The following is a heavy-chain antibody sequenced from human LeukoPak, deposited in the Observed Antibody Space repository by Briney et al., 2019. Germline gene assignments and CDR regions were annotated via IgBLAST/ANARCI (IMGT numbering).Heavy chain of an antibody. CDR1: GVSISSSSYY. CDR2: TYYSGST. D-gene: IGHD3-3*01. J-gene: IGHJ4*02. CDR3: ARRAIFGVVIIRGYFDY. Sequence: SETLSLTCTVSGVSISSSSYYWGWIRQPPGKGLEWIGSTYYSGSTYYNPSLKSRVTISVDTSKNQFSLKLSSVTAADTAVYYCARRAIFGVVIIRGYFDYWGQGTLVTVSS. V-gene: IGHV4-39*01.